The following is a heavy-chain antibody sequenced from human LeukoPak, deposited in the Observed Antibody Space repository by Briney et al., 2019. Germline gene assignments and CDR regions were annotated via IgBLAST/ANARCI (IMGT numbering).Heavy chain of an antibody. V-gene: IGHV3-30-3*01. CDR3: ARSNVVVTAIDY. CDR1: GFTFSSYE. D-gene: IGHD2-21*02. J-gene: IGHJ4*02. Sequence: GGSLRLSCAASGFTFSSYEMNWVRQAPGKGLEWVAVISYDGSNKYYADSVKGRFTISRDNSKNTLYLQMNSLRAEDTAVYYCARSNVVVTAIDYWGQGTLVTVSS. CDR2: ISYDGSNK.